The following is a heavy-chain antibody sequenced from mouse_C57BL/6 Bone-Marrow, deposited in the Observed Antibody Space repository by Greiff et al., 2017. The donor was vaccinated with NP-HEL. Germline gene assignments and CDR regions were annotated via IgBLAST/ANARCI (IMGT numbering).Heavy chain of an antibody. V-gene: IGHV1-64*01. CDR3: AREGGIICLDY. J-gene: IGHJ2*01. CDR1: GYTFTSYW. Sequence: QVQLQQPGAELVKPGASVKLSCKASGYTFTSYWMHWVKQRPGQGLEWIGMIHPNSGSTNYNEKFKSKATLTVDKSSSTAYMQLSSLTSEDSAVYYCAREGGIICLDYWGQGTTLTVSS. CDR2: IHPNSGST.